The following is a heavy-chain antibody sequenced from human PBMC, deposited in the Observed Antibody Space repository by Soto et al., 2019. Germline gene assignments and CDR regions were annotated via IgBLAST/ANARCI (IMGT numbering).Heavy chain of an antibody. CDR3: ARGGKMDIVATFQSIYYYYYGMDF. Sequence: ASVKVSCKASGYTFTSYDINWVRQATGQGLEWMGWMNPNSGNTGYAQKFQGRVTMTRNTSISTAYMELSSLRSEDMAVYYCARGGKMDIVATFQSIYYYYYGMDFWGQGTTVTVSS. J-gene: IGHJ6*02. CDR2: MNPNSGNT. V-gene: IGHV1-8*01. D-gene: IGHD5-12*01. CDR1: GYTFTSYD.